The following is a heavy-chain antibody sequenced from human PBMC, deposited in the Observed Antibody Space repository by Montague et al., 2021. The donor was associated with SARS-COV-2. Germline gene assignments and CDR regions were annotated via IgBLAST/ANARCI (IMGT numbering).Heavy chain of an antibody. Sequence: SETLSLTCTFSGGSISTIVNFWGWLRQPPGKGLVWIGSISYTGSTYHNLSLQSRVTMSVDTSKNQLSLKLNSVTAADTAVYYCARSGDPGTTVAYLYWGQGTLVTVSS. CDR1: GGSISTIVNF. CDR3: ARSGDPGTTVAYLY. CDR2: ISYTGST. D-gene: IGHD4-11*01. V-gene: IGHV4-39*07. J-gene: IGHJ4*02.